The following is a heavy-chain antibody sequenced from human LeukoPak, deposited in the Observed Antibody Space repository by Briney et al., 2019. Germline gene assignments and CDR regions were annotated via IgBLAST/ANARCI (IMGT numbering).Heavy chain of an antibody. D-gene: IGHD3-9*01. CDR1: GGSISSSSYY. J-gene: IGHJ4*02. CDR3: ARERRSHWLPGSHYFDY. Sequence: SETLSLTCTVSGGSISSSSYYWGWIRQPPGKGLEWIGSIYYSGSTYYNPSLKSRVTISVDTSKNQFSLKLSSVTAADTAVYYCARERRSHWLPGSHYFDYWGQGTLVTVSS. V-gene: IGHV4-39*07. CDR2: IYYSGST.